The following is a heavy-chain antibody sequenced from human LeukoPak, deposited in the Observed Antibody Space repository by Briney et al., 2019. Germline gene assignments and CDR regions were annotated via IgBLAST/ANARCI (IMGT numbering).Heavy chain of an antibody. D-gene: IGHD3-10*01. J-gene: IGHJ4*02. CDR2: INHSGST. CDR1: GGSFGGYY. Sequence: PSETLSLTCAVYGGSFGGYYWSWIRQPPGKGLEWIGEINHSGSTNYNPSLKSRVTISVDTSKNQFSLKLSSVTAADTAVYYCARGPIYGSGKGDLDYWGQGTLVTVSS. CDR3: ARGPIYGSGKGDLDY. V-gene: IGHV4-34*01.